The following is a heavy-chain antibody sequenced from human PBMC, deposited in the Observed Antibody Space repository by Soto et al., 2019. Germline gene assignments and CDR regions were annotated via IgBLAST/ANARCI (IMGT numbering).Heavy chain of an antibody. CDR3: AGGVGCYGDFALDY. CDR2: IYSGGST. J-gene: IGHJ4*02. CDR1: GFTVSSNY. V-gene: IGHV3-53*04. D-gene: IGHD4-17*01. Sequence: EVQLVESGGGLVQPGGYLRLSCAASGFTVSSNYMSWVRQAPGKGLEWVSVIYSGGSTYYADSVKGRVTISRHNTKNTLYLQMNGLRAEDTAVYYWAGGVGCYGDFALDYWGQGTLVTVSS.